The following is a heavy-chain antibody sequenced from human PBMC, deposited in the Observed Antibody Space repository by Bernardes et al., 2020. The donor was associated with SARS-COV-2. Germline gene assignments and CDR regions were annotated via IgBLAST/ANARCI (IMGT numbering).Heavy chain of an antibody. D-gene: IGHD6-13*01. J-gene: IGHJ4*02. CDR3: ARGVSLRAAAGNF. V-gene: IGHV1-2*02. CDR1: GYSFSAYY. CDR2: INPNSGGT. Sequence: ASVKVSCKASGYSFSAYYMNWVRQAPGQGLEWMGWINPNSGGTKYAQKFQGRVTMTRDTSINTAYMELSRLRSDDTAVYYCARGVSLRAAAGNFWGQGTLVTVSS.